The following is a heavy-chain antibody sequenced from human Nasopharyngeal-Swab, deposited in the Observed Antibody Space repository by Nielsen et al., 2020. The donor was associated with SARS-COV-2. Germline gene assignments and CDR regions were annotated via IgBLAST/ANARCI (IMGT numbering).Heavy chain of an antibody. CDR3: AQTFYSDSRGNFDY. CDR2: IYWNEGN. J-gene: IGHJ4*02. D-gene: IGHD3-22*01. CDR1: GFSLCRSGVG. V-gene: IGHV2-5*01. Sequence: SGPTLVKPTQTLTVTCTFSGFSLCRSGVGVRWIRQTPGKALEWLANIYWNEGNRYSASLKSRVTISKDNPANEVVLTLNNMDPVDTATYYCAQTFYSDSRGNFDYWSQGTLVTVSS.